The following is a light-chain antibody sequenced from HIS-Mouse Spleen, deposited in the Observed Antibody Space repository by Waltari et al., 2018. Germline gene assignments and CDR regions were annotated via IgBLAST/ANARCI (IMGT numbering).Light chain of an antibody. J-gene: IGLJ1*01. CDR2: DVR. CDR3: CSYAGSYTYV. V-gene: IGLV2-11*01. Sequence: QSALPPPRSVSGSPAPSVTISCPGTPSAVGGYNFVSRYQQHPGKAPKLMIYDVRKRPSGVPDRFSGSKSGNTASLTISGLQAEDEADYYCCSYAGSYTYVFGTGTKVTVL. CDR1: PSAVGGYNF.